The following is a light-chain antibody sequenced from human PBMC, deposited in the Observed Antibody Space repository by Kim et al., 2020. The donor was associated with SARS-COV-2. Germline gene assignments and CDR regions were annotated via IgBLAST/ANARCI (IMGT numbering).Light chain of an antibody. Sequence: GQSITISGTGTSSDIGGYNYVSWYQQHPGKAPKLMIYDVSNRPSGISNRFSGSKSGNTASLTISGLQAEDEADYYCNSYTSSSTWVFGGGTQLTVL. CDR2: DVS. V-gene: IGLV2-14*03. CDR1: SSDIGGYNY. J-gene: IGLJ3*02. CDR3: NSYTSSSTWV.